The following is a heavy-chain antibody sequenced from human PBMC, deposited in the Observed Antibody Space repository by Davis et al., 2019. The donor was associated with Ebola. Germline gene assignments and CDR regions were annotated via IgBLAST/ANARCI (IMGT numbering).Heavy chain of an antibody. V-gene: IGHV4-4*02. CDR1: GGSISSSNW. J-gene: IGHJ6*02. CDR2: IYHSGST. CDR3: ARDQGSYYYYGMDV. Sequence: MPSETLSLTCAVSGGSISSSNWWSWVRQPPGKGLEWIGEIYHSGSTNYNPSLKSRVTISVDKSKNQFSLKLSSVTAADTAVYYCARDQGSYYYYGMDVWGQGTTVTVSS.